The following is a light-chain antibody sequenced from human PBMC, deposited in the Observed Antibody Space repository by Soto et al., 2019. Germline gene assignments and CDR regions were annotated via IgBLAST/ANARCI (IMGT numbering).Light chain of an antibody. CDR3: AAWDDSLSGPSV. V-gene: IGLV1-47*01. CDR2: RNN. J-gene: IGLJ2*01. Sequence: SVLTQPPSASGTPGQRVTISCSGSSSNIGSNYVYWYQQLPGTAPKLLIYRNNQRPSGVPDRFSGSKSGTSASLAISGLRSEDEADYYCAAWDDSLSGPSVFGGGTKLTVL. CDR1: SSNIGSNY.